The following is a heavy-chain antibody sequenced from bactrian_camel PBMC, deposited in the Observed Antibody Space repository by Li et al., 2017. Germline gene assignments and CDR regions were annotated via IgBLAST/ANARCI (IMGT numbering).Heavy chain of an antibody. CDR2: IWPDGSTT. D-gene: IGHD4*01. J-gene: IGHJ4*01. Sequence: HVQLVESGGDSVRAGGSLRLSCEGTGYDKPNYCMGWYRQAPGKEREGVAAIWPDGSTTFYADSVKGRFTISKDKATLHLQMNNLKPEDTAVYYCVRDLMSWRLLNYWGQGTQVTV. CDR3: VRDLMSWRLLNY. V-gene: IGHV3S54*01. CDR1: GYDKPNYC.